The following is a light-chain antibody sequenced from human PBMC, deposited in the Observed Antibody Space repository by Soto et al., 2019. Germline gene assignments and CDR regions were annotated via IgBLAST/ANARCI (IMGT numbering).Light chain of an antibody. CDR1: NSNIGTTD. CDR2: RSN. V-gene: IGLV1-47*01. CDR3: AGWDDSLSGPV. J-gene: IGLJ3*02. Sequence: QSVLTQPPSASGTPGQRVSISCSGSNSNIGTTDVYWYQKFPGTAPKLLIYRSNQRPSGVPDRFSGSKSGTSASLAISGLRSEDEADYYCAGWDDSLSGPVFGGGTKLTVL.